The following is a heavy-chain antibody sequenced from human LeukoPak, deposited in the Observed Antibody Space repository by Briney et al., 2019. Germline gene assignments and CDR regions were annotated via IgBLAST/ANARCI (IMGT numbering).Heavy chain of an antibody. CDR2: IYHSGST. CDR1: GDSISSSNW. Sequence: SGTLSLTCAVSGDSISSSNWWSWVRQPPTQGLEWIGEIYHSGSTNYNPSLKSRVTISVDKSKNQFSLKLSSVTAADTAVYYCARHRGYDFWSGYGYYYGMDVWGQGTTVTVSS. CDR3: ARHRGYDFWSGYGYYYGMDV. V-gene: IGHV4-4*02. J-gene: IGHJ6*02. D-gene: IGHD3-3*01.